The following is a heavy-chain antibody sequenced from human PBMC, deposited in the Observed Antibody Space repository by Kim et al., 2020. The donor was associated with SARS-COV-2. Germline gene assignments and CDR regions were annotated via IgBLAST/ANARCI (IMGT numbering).Heavy chain of an antibody. J-gene: IGHJ6*02. CDR1: GFTFSDYY. CDR2: ISSSGSTI. V-gene: IGHV3-11*04. D-gene: IGHD2-2*02. CDR3: ARGGMDCSSTSCYRLRYYYYYGMDV. Sequence: GGSLRLSCAASGFTFSDYYMSWIRQAPGKGLEWVSYISSSGSTIYYADSVKGRFTISRDNAKNSLYLQMNSPRAEDTAVYYCARGGMDCSSTSCYRLRYYYYYGMDVWGQGTTVTVSS.